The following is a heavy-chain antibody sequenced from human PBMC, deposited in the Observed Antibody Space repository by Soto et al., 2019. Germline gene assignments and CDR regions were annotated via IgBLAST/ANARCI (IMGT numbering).Heavy chain of an antibody. CDR2: IYYSGST. CDR1: GGSISSYY. CDR3: ARAPAPGRITMVRGFDY. V-gene: IGHV4-59*01. J-gene: IGHJ4*02. Sequence: SDTLSLTCTVSGGSISSYYWSWIRQPPGKGLEWIGYIYYSGSTNYNPSLKSRVTISVDTSKNQFSLKLSSVTAADTAVYYCARAPAPGRITMVRGFDYWGQGTLVTV. D-gene: IGHD3-10*01.